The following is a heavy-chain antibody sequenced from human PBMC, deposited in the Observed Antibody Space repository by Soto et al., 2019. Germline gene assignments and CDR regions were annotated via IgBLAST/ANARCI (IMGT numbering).Heavy chain of an antibody. V-gene: IGHV3-21*01. CDR1: GFAFNNYG. Sequence: PGGFLRLSCTVSGFAFNNYGINWVRQPEGKGLEWVSSISKSDYTYYSDSVKGRFTISRDNAKNSVSLQMNTLRVEDTAVYYCAREDSIIIPAVSDFWGQGTLVTVSS. CDR2: ISKSDYT. J-gene: IGHJ4*02. CDR3: AREDSIIIPAVSDF. D-gene: IGHD2-2*01.